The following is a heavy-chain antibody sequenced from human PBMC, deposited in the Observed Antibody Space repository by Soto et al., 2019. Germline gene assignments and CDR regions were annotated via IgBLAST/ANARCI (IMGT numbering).Heavy chain of an antibody. CDR1: GGSISSSSYY. V-gene: IGHV4-39*01. D-gene: IGHD2-2*01. CDR2: IYYSGST. Sequence: SETLSLTCTVSGGSISSSSYYWGWIRQPPGKGLEWIGSIYYSGSTYYNPSLKSRVTISVDTSKNQFSLKLSSVTAAGTAVYYCARPLTAAIIPYDAFDIWGQGTMVTVSS. J-gene: IGHJ3*02. CDR3: ARPLTAAIIPYDAFDI.